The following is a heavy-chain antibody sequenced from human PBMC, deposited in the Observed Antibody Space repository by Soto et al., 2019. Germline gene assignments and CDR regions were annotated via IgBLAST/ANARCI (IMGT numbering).Heavy chain of an antibody. Sequence: SVRLSCAASGFTFDDYAMHWVRQAPGKGLEWVSGISWNSGSIGYADSVKGRFTISRDNAKNSLYLQMNSLRAEDTALYYCAKARHYHDRSRYISKAIIFDYWCQGTLVTGPS. D-gene: IGHD3-22*01. CDR2: ISWNSGSI. CDR1: GFTFDDYA. CDR3: AKARHYHDRSRYISKAIIFDY. V-gene: IGHV3-9*01. J-gene: IGHJ4*02.